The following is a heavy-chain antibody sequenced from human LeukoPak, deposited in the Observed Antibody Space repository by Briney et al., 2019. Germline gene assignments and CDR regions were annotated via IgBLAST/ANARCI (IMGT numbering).Heavy chain of an antibody. CDR2: ISASGSRT. J-gene: IGHJ5*02. Sequence: GGSLRLSCAPSGFTFSTFAMNWVRQAPGKGLEWGSAISASGSRTFYADSVKGRFTISRDNSKNTLSLQMNSLRAGDTAVYYCARDLRPHYYDSSGYGCFGSWGQGTLVTVSS. V-gene: IGHV3-23*01. D-gene: IGHD3-22*01. CDR3: ARDLRPHYYDSSGYGCFGS. CDR1: GFTFSTFA.